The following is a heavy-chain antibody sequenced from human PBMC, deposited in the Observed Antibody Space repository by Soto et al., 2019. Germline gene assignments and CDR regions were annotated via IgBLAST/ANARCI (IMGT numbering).Heavy chain of an antibody. V-gene: IGHV3-48*03. CDR3: ARGARPYDGYNFVDY. J-gene: IGHJ4*02. CDR1: GFTFSSYE. CDR2: ISSSGSTI. D-gene: IGHD5-12*01. Sequence: GGSLRLSCAASGFTFSSYEMNWVRQAPGKGLEWVSYISSSGSTIYYADSVKGRFTISRDNAKNSLYLQMNSLRAEDTAVYYCARGARPYDGYNFVDYCGQGTLVTAPQ.